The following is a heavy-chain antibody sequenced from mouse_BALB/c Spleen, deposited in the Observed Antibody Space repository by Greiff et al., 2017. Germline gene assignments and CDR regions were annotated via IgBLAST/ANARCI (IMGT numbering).Heavy chain of an antibody. CDR2: FYPGSGSI. V-gene: IGHV1-62-2*01. J-gene: IGHJ4*01. CDR1: GYTFTEYI. CDR3: ARHEYYDDAMDY. Sequence: LVESGAGLVKPGASVKLSCKASGYTFTEYIIHWVKQRSGQGLEWIGWFYPGSGSIKYNEKFKDKATLTADKSSSTVYMELSRLTSEDSAVYFCARHEYYDDAMDYWGQGTSVTVSS. D-gene: IGHD2-4*01.